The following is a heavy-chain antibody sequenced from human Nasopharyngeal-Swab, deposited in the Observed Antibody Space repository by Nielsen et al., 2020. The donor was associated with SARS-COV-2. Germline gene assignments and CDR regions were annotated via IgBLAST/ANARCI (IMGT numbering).Heavy chain of an antibody. CDR3: TTVAGSYGRFDY. V-gene: IGHV1-24*01. D-gene: IGHD1-26*01. CDR1: GYTLTELS. J-gene: IGHJ4*02. Sequence: ASVKVSCKVSGYTLTELSMHWVRQAPGKGLEWVGGFDPEDGETIYAQKFQGRVTMTEGTSTDTAYMELSSLTSEDTAVYYCTTVAGSYGRFDYWGQGTLVTVSS. CDR2: FDPEDGET.